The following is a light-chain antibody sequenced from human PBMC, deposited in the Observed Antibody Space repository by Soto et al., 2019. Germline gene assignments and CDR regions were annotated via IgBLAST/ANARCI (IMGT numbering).Light chain of an antibody. CDR3: AAWDDSLNAVV. V-gene: IGLV1-44*01. Sequence: QSVLTQPPSASGTPGQRVTISCSGSSSNIGGNTVNWYQQLPGTAPRVLIHSNNQRPSGVPDRFSGSKSGTSASLAISGLQSEDEADYYCAAWDDSLNAVVFGGGTKLTVL. CDR1: SSNIGGNT. J-gene: IGLJ2*01. CDR2: SNN.